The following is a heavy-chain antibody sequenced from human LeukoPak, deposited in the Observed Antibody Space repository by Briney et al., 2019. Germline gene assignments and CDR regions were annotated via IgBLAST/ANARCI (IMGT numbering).Heavy chain of an antibody. CDR3: ARVEGWNEYYFDY. Sequence: SVKVSCKASGGTFSIYASSWVRQAPGQGREWMGRIIPTLGIENYAQNFPGRVTITADKYTRTAYMELSSLRSEHTAVYYCARVEGWNEYYFDYWGQGTLVTVSS. CDR2: IIPTLGIE. V-gene: IGHV1-69*04. D-gene: IGHD1-1*01. J-gene: IGHJ4*02. CDR1: GGTFSIYA.